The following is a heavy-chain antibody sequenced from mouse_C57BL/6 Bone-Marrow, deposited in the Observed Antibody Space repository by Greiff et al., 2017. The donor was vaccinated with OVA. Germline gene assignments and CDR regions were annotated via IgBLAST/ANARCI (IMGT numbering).Heavy chain of an antibody. D-gene: IGHD2-4*01. V-gene: IGHV1-82*01. J-gene: IGHJ1*03. Sequence: QVQLQQSGPELVKPGASVKISCKASGYAFSSSWMNWVKQRPGKGLEWIGRIYPGDGDTNYNGKFKGKATLTADKSSSTAYMQLSSLTSEDSAVYFGAREDDYDWYFDVWGTGTTVTVSS. CDR2: IYPGDGDT. CDR1: GYAFSSSW. CDR3: AREDDYDWYFDV.